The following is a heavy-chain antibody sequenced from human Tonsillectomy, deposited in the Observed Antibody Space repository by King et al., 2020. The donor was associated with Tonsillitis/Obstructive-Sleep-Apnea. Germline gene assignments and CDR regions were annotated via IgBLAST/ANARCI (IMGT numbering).Heavy chain of an antibody. J-gene: IGHJ6*03. CDR2: IGWDGVST. CDR1: GFTFDDYT. CDR3: AKNGASRYMDV. V-gene: IGHV3-43*01. Sequence: VQLVESGGVVVQPGGSLRLSCAASGFTFDDYTMHWVRQAPGKGLEWVSLIGWDGVSTYYADSVKGRFTISRDNSKNSLYLQMNSLRTEDTALYYCAKNGASRYMDVWGKGTTVTVSS.